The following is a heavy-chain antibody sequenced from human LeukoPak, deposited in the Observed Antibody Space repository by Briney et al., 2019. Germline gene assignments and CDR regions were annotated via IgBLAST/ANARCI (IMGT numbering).Heavy chain of an antibody. D-gene: IGHD1-26*01. V-gene: IGHV3-23*01. CDR2: ISRDGTT. CDR1: GFTFSKYD. CDR3: AKGSGSGSYYEPCDY. J-gene: IGHJ4*02. Sequence: PGGSLRLSCAASGFTFSKYDMYWIRQAPGKGLECVSVISRDGTTYYADSVKGRFTISRDNSKNTLYLQMNSLRAEDTAVYYCAKGSGSGSYYEPCDYWGQGTLVTVSS.